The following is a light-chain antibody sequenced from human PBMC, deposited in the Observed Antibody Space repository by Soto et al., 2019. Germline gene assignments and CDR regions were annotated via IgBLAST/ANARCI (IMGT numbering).Light chain of an antibody. CDR3: QQRSDWPRT. J-gene: IGKJ2*01. CDR1: QSVSSH. Sequence: EIVLTQSPATLSLSPGERATLSCRASQSVSSHLAWYQQNPGQAPRLLIYDASKRATGIPARFSGSGSGTDFTLTISSLEPEDFAVYYCQQRSDWPRTFGQGTKLEIK. CDR2: DAS. V-gene: IGKV3-11*01.